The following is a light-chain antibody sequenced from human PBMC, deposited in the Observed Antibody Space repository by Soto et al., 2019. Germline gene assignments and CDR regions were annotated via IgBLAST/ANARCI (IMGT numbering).Light chain of an antibody. CDR2: GAS. CDR3: QQYNNWPYT. CDR1: ETVSIN. J-gene: IGKJ2*01. V-gene: IGKV3-15*01. Sequence: ERVMTQSPATLSVSPVERATLSCRASETVSINLAWFQQKPGQAPRLLIYGASTRATGVPARFSGSGSVTEFTLTISSLQSEDFAVYYCQQYNNWPYTFGQGTKLDIK.